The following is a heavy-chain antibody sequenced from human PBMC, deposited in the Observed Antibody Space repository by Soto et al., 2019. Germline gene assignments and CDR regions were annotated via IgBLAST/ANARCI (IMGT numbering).Heavy chain of an antibody. V-gene: IGHV3-21*01. J-gene: IGHJ6*02. Sequence: EVQLVESGGGLVKPGGSLRLSCAASGFTFSSYSMNWVRQAPGKGLEWVSSISSSSLSINYADSVKGRFSISRDNAQNSLHLQMNNLRAEPTAVYYCARNESPNNYGMDVGGQGTTVTVSS. CDR2: ISSSSLSI. CDR3: ARNESPNNYGMDV. CDR1: GFTFSSYS.